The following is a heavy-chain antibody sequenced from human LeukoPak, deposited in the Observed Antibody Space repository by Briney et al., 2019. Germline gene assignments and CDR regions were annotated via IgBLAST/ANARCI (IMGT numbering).Heavy chain of an antibody. CDR3: ARVRDKSGYYSRNKNAFDI. D-gene: IGHD3-3*01. J-gene: IGHJ3*02. CDR1: GFTFSDYT. Sequence: GGSLRLSCAASGFTFSDYTMNWVRQAPGKGLEWVSSISYTSSYIYYADSVKGRFTISRDNAKNSLSLQMNSLRVEDTAVYYCARVRDKSGYYSRNKNAFDIWGQGTMVTVSS. V-gene: IGHV3-21*01. CDR2: ISYTSSYI.